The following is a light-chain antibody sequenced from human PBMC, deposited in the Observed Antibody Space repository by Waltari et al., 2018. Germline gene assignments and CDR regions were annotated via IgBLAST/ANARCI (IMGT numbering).Light chain of an antibody. J-gene: IGLJ2*01. V-gene: IGLV1-44*01. Sequence: QSELTQPPSASGTPGQKVTISCSGRYSNVGHNVVNWYQQFPGTAPKLLIYRNGQGHAGVPDGFSGSKSGNSASLAIIGLRSEDEADYYCASWDDSLNGRWVFGGGTKLTVL. CDR1: YSNVGHNV. CDR3: ASWDDSLNGRWV. CDR2: RNG.